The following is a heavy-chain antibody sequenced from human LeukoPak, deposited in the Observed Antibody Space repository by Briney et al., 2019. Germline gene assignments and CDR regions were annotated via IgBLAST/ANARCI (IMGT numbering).Heavy chain of an antibody. CDR2: ISSSSSYI. J-gene: IGHJ3*02. D-gene: IGHD6-19*01. CDR3: ARPSTQGRVAGAFDI. V-gene: IGHV3-21*01. CDR1: GFTFSSYS. Sequence: GGSLRLSCVASGFTFSSYSMNWVRQAPGKGLEWVSSISSSSSYIYYADSVKGRFTISRDNAKNSLYLQMNSLRAEDTAVYYCARPSTQGRVAGAFDIWGQGTMVTVSS.